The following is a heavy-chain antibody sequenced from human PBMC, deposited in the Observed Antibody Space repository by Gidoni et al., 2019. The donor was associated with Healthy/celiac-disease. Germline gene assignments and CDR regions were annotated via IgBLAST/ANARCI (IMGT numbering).Heavy chain of an antibody. J-gene: IGHJ3*02. Sequence: EVQLVESGGGLVKPGGSLRLSCAASGFTFSAYSMTWFRQAPGKGLEWVSSISSSSSYIYYADSVKGRFTISRDNAKNSLYLQMNSLRAEDTAVYYCARDDPQPYCSSTSCYDDAFDIWGQGTMVTVSS. CDR2: ISSSSSYI. V-gene: IGHV3-21*01. CDR1: GFTFSAYS. D-gene: IGHD2-2*01. CDR3: ARDDPQPYCSSTSCYDDAFDI.